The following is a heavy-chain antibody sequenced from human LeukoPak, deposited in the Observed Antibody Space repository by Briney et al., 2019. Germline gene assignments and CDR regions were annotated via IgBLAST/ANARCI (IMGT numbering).Heavy chain of an antibody. D-gene: IGHD5-24*01. CDR2: INHSGST. CDR3: DATRRRDGYNFCFDY. CDR1: GGSFSGYY. V-gene: IGHV4-34*01. J-gene: IGHJ4*02. Sequence: SETLSLTCAVYGGSFSGYYWSWIRQPPGKGLEWMGEINHSGSTNYNPSLKSRVTISVDTSKNQSSLKLTSVTAADAAVYYCDATRRRDGYNFCFDYWGQGSLVTVSS.